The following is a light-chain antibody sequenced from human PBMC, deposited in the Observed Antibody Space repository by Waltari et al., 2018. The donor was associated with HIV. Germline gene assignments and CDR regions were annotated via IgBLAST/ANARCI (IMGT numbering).Light chain of an antibody. CDR2: EVK. CDR3: CAYAGFSTYL. V-gene: IGLV2-23*02. J-gene: IGLJ1*01. CDR1: SRDIGTYNL. Sequence: QSALTQSASVSASPGQSITISCTGSSRDIGTYNLVPWFQQHPGKAPRLLIYEVKNRPAGVSPRFSGSKSGNTASLTISGLQAADEADYHCCAYAGFSTYLFGPGTKVTVL.